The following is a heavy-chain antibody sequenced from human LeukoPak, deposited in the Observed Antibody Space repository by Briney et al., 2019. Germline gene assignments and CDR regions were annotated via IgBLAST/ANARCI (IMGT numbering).Heavy chain of an antibody. V-gene: IGHV3-7*03. CDR2: IKQDGSEK. CDR3: ARGGPEGTYYFDY. D-gene: IGHD1-14*01. Sequence: PGGSLRLSCAASGFTFSAYPMNWVRQAPGKGLEWVANIKQDGSEKYYVDSVKGRFTISRDNSKNTLYLQMNSLRAEDTAVYYCARGGPEGTYYFDYWGQGTLVTVSS. CDR1: GFTFSAYP. J-gene: IGHJ4*02.